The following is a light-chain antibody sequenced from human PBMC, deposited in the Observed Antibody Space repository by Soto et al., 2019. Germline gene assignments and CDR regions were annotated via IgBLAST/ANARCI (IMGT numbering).Light chain of an antibody. CDR1: QSVSSSY. CDR2: GAS. V-gene: IGKV3-20*01. J-gene: IGKJ3*01. CDR3: QQYGSSIFT. Sequence: EIVLTQSPGTLSLSPGERATLSCRASQSVSSSYLAWYQQKPGQAPSLLIHGASSRATGIPDRFSGSGSGTDFTLTISRLEPEDFAVYYCQQYGSSIFTFGPGTKVDIK.